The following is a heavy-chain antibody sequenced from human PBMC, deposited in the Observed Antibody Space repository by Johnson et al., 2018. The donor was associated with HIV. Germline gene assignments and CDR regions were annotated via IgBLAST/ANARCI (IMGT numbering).Heavy chain of an antibody. Sequence: VQLVESGGGVVQPGRSLRLSCAASGFTFNSYAMHWVRQAPGKGLEWVAVISYDGTNKYYADSVKGRFTISRDNSKNTLYLQMNSLRAEDTAVYYCARGGVNDAFDIWGQGTMVTVSS. CDR3: ARGGVNDAFDI. D-gene: IGHD3-16*01. CDR2: ISYDGTNK. J-gene: IGHJ3*02. V-gene: IGHV3-30*04. CDR1: GFTFNSYA.